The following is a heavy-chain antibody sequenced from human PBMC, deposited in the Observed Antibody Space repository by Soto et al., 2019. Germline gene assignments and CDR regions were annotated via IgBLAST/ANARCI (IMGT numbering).Heavy chain of an antibody. CDR3: ARHLPEEYYYGSGSYYDKPFDY. CDR1: GGSISSSSYY. Sequence: SETLSLTCTVSGGSISSSSYYWGWIRQPPGKGLEWIGSIYYSGSTYYNPSLKSRVTISVDTSKNQFSLKLSSVTAADTAVYYYARHLPEEYYYGSGSYYDKPFDYWGQGTLVTVSS. CDR2: IYYSGST. D-gene: IGHD3-10*01. V-gene: IGHV4-39*01. J-gene: IGHJ4*02.